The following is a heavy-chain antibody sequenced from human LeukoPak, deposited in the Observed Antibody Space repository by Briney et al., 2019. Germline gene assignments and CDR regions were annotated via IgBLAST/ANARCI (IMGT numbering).Heavy chain of an antibody. CDR2: ISPSSGGT. J-gene: IGHJ6*02. CDR1: GGTFSSYA. Sequence: ASVKVSCKASGGTFSSYAISWVRQAPGQGLEWMGWISPSSGGTNYAQKFQGWVTMTRDTSISTAYMELSRLRSDDTAVYYCARYSLYYYYGMDVWGQGTTVTVSS. D-gene: IGHD5-18*01. CDR3: ARYSLYYYYGMDV. V-gene: IGHV1-2*04.